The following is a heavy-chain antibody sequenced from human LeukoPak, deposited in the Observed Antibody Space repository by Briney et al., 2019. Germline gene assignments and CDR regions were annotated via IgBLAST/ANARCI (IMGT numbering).Heavy chain of an antibody. J-gene: IGHJ4*02. CDR2: INHSGST. D-gene: IGHD3-10*01. Sequence: SETLPLTCAVYGGSFSGYYWSWIRQPPGKGLEWIGEINHSGSTNYNPSLKSRVTISVDTSKNQFSLKLSSVTAADTAVYYCARLRAGDFDYWGQGTLVTVSS. CDR1: GGSFSGYY. V-gene: IGHV4-34*01. CDR3: ARLRAGDFDY.